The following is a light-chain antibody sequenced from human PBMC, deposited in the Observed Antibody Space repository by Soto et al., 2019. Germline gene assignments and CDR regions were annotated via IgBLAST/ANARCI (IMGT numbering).Light chain of an antibody. J-gene: IGLJ3*02. CDR1: SSDVGRYNY. V-gene: IGLV2-14*03. Sequence: QSALTQPASVSGSPGQSITISCPGTSSDVGRYNYVSWYQQYPGKAPKLMIYDVSNRPSGVFNRFSGSKSGNTASLTISGLQAEDEADYYCSSYTTSTTLVFGGGTKLTVL. CDR3: SSYTTSTTLV. CDR2: DVS.